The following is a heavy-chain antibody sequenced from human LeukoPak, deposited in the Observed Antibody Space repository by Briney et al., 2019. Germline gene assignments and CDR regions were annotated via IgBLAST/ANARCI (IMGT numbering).Heavy chain of an antibody. CDR3: AREYCSSTSCWLDP. CDR2: ISSSSSII. V-gene: IGHV3-48*04. J-gene: IGHJ5*02. D-gene: IGHD2-2*01. CDR1: GFTFNTYA. Sequence: GGSLRLSCAVSGFTFNTYAMNWVRQAPGKGLEWVSYISSSSSIILYADSVKGRFTISRDNAKNSLYLQMNSLRAEDTAVYYCAREYCSSTSCWLDPWGQGTLVTVSS.